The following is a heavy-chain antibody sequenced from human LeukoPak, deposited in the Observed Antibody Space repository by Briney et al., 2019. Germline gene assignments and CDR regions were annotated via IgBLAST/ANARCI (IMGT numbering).Heavy chain of an antibody. V-gene: IGHV1-8*01. CDR2: MNPNNGNT. CDR1: GYTFTSYG. D-gene: IGHD4-17*01. J-gene: IGHJ4*02. CDR3: AILPYGDSTFFDY. Sequence: ASVKVSCKASGYTFTSYGISWVRQATGQGLEWMGWMNPNNGNTGYEQKFQGRVTMTRNTSINTAYVELSSLTSEDSAMYYCAILPYGDSTFFDYWGQGTLVTVSS.